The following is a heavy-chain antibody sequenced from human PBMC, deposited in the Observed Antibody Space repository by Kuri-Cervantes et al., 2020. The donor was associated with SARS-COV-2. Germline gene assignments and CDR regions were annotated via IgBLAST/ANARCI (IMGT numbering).Heavy chain of an antibody. J-gene: IGHJ4*02. V-gene: IGHV3-23*01. CDR3: ANLGSSGWSSPGFGY. CDR1: GFTFSSYA. Sequence: GESLKISCAASGFTFSSYAMSWVRQAPGKGLKWVSGISFGGSTTYYADSVRGRFTISRDKAKNTLYLLMNSLRVEDTAVYYCANLGSSGWSSPGFGYWGQGTLVTVSS. CDR2: ISFGGSTT. D-gene: IGHD6-19*01.